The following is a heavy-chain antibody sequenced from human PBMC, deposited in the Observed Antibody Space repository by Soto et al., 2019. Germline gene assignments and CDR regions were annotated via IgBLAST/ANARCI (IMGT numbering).Heavy chain of an antibody. D-gene: IGHD4-17*01. CDR1: GFTFSSYA. Sequence: LRLSCAASGFTFSSYAMHWVRQAPGKGLEWVAVISYDGSNKYYADSVKCRFTISRDNSKNTLYLQMNSLRAEDTAVYYCARDPFLYGDGNFDYWGQGTLVTVSS. J-gene: IGHJ4*02. CDR3: ARDPFLYGDGNFDY. V-gene: IGHV3-30-3*01. CDR2: ISYDGSNK.